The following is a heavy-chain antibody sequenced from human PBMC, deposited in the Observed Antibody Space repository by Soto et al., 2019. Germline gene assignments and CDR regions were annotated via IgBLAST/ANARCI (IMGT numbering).Heavy chain of an antibody. CDR3: ARQLWFGELAWFDP. V-gene: IGHV4-39*01. J-gene: IGHJ5*02. D-gene: IGHD3-10*01. CDR1: GGSISSSSYY. CDR2: IYYSGST. Sequence: SETLSLTCTVSGGSISSSSYYWGWIRQPPGKGLEWIGSIYYSGSTYYNPSLKSRVTISVDTSKNQFSLKLSSVTAADTAVYYCARQLWFGELAWFDPWGQGTLVT.